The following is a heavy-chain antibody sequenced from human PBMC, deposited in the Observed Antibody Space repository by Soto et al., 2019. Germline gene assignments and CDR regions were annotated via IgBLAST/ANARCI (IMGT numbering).Heavy chain of an antibody. CDR1: GFTFRSYG. D-gene: IGHD1-7*01. Sequence: SLRLSCAASGFTFRSYGMHWVRQAPGKGLEWVAVISYDGSNKYYADSVKGRFTISRDNSKNTLYLQMNSLRAEDTAVYYCAKDQVNNWNYVNNWFDPWGQGTLVTVSS. J-gene: IGHJ5*02. CDR3: AKDQVNNWNYVNNWFDP. V-gene: IGHV3-30*18. CDR2: ISYDGSNK.